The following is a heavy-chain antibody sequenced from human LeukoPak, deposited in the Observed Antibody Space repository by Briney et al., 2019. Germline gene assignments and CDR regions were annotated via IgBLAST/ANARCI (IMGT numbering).Heavy chain of an antibody. D-gene: IGHD5-12*01. Sequence: PGGSLRLSCAASGFTFDDYAMHWVRQAPGKGLEWVSGISWNSGSIGYADSVKGRFTISRDNAKNSLYLQMNSLRAEDTALYYCAKVRGYSGYDTAFDYWGQGTLVTVSS. CDR1: GFTFDDYA. J-gene: IGHJ4*02. CDR2: ISWNSGSI. CDR3: AKVRGYSGYDTAFDY. V-gene: IGHV3-9*01.